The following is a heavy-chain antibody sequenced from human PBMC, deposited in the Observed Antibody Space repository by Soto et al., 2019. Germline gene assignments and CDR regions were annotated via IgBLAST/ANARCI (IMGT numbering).Heavy chain of an antibody. CDR1: GVTLSNYW. V-gene: IGHV3-7*01. J-gene: IGHJ4*02. CDR2: IKKDGSEK. D-gene: IGHD5-12*01. CDR3: ARLYLAATITSMDY. Sequence: XGSLKLSCAASGVTLSNYWLSWVRQAPGKGLDWVANIKKDGSEKYYVGSVVGRFTISRDNAENSLYLQMNSLRAEDTAVYYCARLYLAATITSMDYWGKGTLVTVS.